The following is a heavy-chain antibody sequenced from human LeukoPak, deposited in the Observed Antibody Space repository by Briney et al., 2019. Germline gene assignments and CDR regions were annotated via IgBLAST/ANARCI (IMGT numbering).Heavy chain of an antibody. V-gene: IGHV3-30-3*01. CDR1: GFTFSNYA. D-gene: IGHD3-10*01. Sequence: HPGGSLRLSCAATGFTFSNYAIHWGRQAPGKGLEWVAFISGDGSRQHYADSVKGRFTISRDNSKNTLNLQMNSLRAEDTAVYYCVKDRTGTYTLDYWGQGTLVTVSS. CDR2: ISGDGSRQ. CDR3: VKDRTGTYTLDY. J-gene: IGHJ4*02.